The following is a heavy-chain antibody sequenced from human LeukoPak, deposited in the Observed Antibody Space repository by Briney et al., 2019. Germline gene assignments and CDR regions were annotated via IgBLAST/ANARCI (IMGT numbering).Heavy chain of an antibody. CDR2: ISTNGGST. J-gene: IGHJ4*02. CDR1: GFTFNKYA. Sequence: GGSLRLSCSASGFTFNKYALHWVRQAPGKGLEYVSAISTNGGSTHYADSVKGRFTISRDNSKNTLYLQMSSLRAEDTAVYYCVKDWAYYGSETYYDYWGQGTLVTVSS. D-gene: IGHD3-10*01. CDR3: VKDWAYYGSETYYDY. V-gene: IGHV3-64D*09.